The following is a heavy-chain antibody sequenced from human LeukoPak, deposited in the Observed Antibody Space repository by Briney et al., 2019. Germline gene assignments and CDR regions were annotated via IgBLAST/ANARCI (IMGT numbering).Heavy chain of an antibody. CDR2: ISWNSGSI. J-gene: IGHJ4*02. V-gene: IGHV3-9*01. CDR1: GFTFDDYA. D-gene: IGHD2-2*01. Sequence: QTGGSLRLSCAASGFTFDDYAMHWVRQAPGKGLEWVSGISWNSGSIGYADSVKGRFTISRDNAKNSLYLQMNSLRAEDTALYYCAKGTSTSCQLPFDYWGQGTLVTVSS. CDR3: AKGTSTSCQLPFDY.